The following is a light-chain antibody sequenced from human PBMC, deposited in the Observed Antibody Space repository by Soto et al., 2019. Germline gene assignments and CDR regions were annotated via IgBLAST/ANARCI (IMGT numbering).Light chain of an antibody. CDR1: QSVSSN. CDR2: GAS. J-gene: IGKJ1*01. CDR3: QQYNNWPPWT. Sequence: EIVMTQSPATLSVSPGERATLSCRASQSVSSNLAWYQQKPGQAPRLLIYGASTRATGIPVTFSGSGSGTEFTLTISSLQSEDFAVYYCQQYNNWPPWTFGRGTKVVIK. V-gene: IGKV3-15*01.